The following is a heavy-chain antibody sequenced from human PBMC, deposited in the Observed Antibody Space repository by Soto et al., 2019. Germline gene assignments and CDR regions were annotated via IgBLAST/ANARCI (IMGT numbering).Heavy chain of an antibody. Sequence: GAAGKVSWKASGGTFSSYAISWVRQAPGQGLEWMGGIIPIFGTANYAQKFQGRVTITADESTSTAYMELSSLRSEDTAVYYCARDLSSILSGYSKSLYAPSGQGNLVTVSS. J-gene: IGHJ5*02. CDR1: GGTFSSYA. V-gene: IGHV1-69*13. CDR2: IIPIFGTA. D-gene: IGHD3-9*01. CDR3: ARDLSSILSGYSKSLYAP.